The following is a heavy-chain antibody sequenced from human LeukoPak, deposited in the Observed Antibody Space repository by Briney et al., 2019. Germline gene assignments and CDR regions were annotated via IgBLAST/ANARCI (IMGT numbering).Heavy chain of an antibody. D-gene: IGHD3-10*01. CDR1: GFTFDDYT. CDR3: ARVRTTGSYYGMDV. CDR2: ISWHGGST. Sequence: GGSLRLSCAASGFTFDDYTMHWVRQAPGKGLEWVSLISWHGGSTYYADSVKGRFTISRDNAQNSLNLQMNSLRPEDTAMYYCARVRTTGSYYGMDVWGQGTTVTVSS. J-gene: IGHJ6*02. V-gene: IGHV3-43*01.